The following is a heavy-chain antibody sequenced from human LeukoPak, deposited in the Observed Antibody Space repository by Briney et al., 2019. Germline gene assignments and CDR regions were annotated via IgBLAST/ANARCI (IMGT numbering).Heavy chain of an antibody. CDR1: GGSFSGYY. V-gene: IGHV4-34*01. D-gene: IGHD7-27*01. CDR2: INHSGST. J-gene: IGHJ3*02. Sequence: PSETLSLTCAVYGGSFSGYYWSWIRQPPGKGLEWIGEINHSGSTNYNPSLESRVTISVDTSKNQFSLKLSSVTAADTAVYYCARAYWGSRKPPDAFDIWGQGTMVTVSS. CDR3: ARAYWGSRKPPDAFDI.